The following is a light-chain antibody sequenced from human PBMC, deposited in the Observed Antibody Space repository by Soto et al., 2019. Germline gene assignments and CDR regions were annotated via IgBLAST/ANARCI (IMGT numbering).Light chain of an antibody. CDR3: QEYNLKLEI. CDR1: QGINNY. CDR2: GAS. V-gene: IGKV1-5*03. Sequence: DIHMTQAPSTLSASVGDTVTITCRASQGINNYLAWYQQKPGKDPKSLIYGASSLQSGVPSRFSDGGSGTDSTLSISSRQPDDFATYECQEYNLKLEIFGHANMVDSK. J-gene: IGKJ2*01.